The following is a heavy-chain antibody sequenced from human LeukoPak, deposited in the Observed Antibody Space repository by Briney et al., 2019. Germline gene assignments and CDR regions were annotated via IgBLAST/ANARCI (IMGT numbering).Heavy chain of an antibody. V-gene: IGHV1-69*05. Sequence: ASVKVSCKASGGTFSSYAISWVRQAPGQGLEWMGGIIPIFGTANYAQKFQGRVTITTDESTSTAYMELSSLRSEDTAVYYCARTEAPFRFDPRGQGTLVNGSS. J-gene: IGHJ5*02. CDR3: ARTEAPFRFDP. CDR2: IIPIFGTA. CDR1: GGTFSSYA. D-gene: IGHD2/OR15-2a*01.